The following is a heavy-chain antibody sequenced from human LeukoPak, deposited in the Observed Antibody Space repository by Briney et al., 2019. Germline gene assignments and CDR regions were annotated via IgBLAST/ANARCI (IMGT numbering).Heavy chain of an antibody. D-gene: IGHD4-23*01. CDR2: IKSKRDGGTT. J-gene: IGHJ6*03. Sequence: GGSLRLSCAASGFTFSNAWMSWVRQAPGKGLEWVGGIKSKRDGGTTDYAAPVKGRFTISRDDSKNTLYLQMNSLKTEDTAVYYCQAVYGGNSRFYYYYMDVWGKGTTVTVSS. CDR3: QAVYGGNSRFYYYYMDV. V-gene: IGHV3-15*01. CDR1: GFTFSNAW.